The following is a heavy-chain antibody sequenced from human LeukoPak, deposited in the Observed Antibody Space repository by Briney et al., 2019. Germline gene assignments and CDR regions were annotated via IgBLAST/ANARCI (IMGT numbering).Heavy chain of an antibody. D-gene: IGHD3-22*01. J-gene: IGHJ5*02. Sequence: GASVKVSCKASGYTFTSYGISWVRQAPGQGLEWMGWISAYNGNTNYAQKLQGRVTMTTDTSTSTAYMELRSLRSDDTAVYYCARDAYYDSSGYYYPGNLDWFDPWGQGTLVTVSS. CDR2: ISAYNGNT. V-gene: IGHV1-18*01. CDR1: GYTFTSYG. CDR3: ARDAYYDSSGYYYPGNLDWFDP.